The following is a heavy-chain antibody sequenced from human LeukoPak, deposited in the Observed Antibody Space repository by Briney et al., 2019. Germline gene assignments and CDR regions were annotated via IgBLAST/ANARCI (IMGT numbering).Heavy chain of an antibody. J-gene: IGHJ4*02. CDR1: GFTFSSYG. D-gene: IGHD3-9*01. Sequence: GGSLRLSCAASGFTFSSYGMSWVRQAPGKGLEWVANIKQDGSEGYYVDSVKGRFTISRDNAKNSLYLQMNSLRVEDTAVYYCARDVGLRYFDWLFNWGQGTLVTVSS. V-gene: IGHV3-7*01. CDR3: ARDVGLRYFDWLFN. CDR2: IKQDGSEG.